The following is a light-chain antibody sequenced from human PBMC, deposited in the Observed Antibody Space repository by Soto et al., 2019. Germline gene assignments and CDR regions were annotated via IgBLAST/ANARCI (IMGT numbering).Light chain of an antibody. J-gene: IGKJ1*01. V-gene: IGKV3-11*01. CDR1: QSVSSY. CDR3: QQRSTWPRWT. CDR2: DAS. Sequence: ESVLTQSPATLSVSPGERATLSCRASQSVSSYLAWYQQKPGQAPRLLIYDASNRATGIPARFSGSGSGTDFTLTISSREPADFAVYYCQQRSTWPRWTFGQGTKVEIK.